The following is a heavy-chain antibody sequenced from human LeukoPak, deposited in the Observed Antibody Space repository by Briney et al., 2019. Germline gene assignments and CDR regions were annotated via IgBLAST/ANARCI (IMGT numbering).Heavy chain of an antibody. CDR1: GFTFSSYA. D-gene: IGHD3-10*01. Sequence: PGGSLRLSCAASGFTFSSYAMSWVSQAPGKGLEWVSAFSGSGGSTYYADSVKGRFTISRDNSKNTLYLQMNSLRAEDTALYYCARAAMVRGVDYFDYWGQGTLVTVSS. V-gene: IGHV3-23*01. CDR2: FSGSGGST. CDR3: ARAAMVRGVDYFDY. J-gene: IGHJ4*02.